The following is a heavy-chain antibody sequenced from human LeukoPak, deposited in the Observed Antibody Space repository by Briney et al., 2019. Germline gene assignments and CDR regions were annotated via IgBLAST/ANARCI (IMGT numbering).Heavy chain of an antibody. V-gene: IGHV5-51*01. CDR2: IYPGDSDT. J-gene: IGHJ6*03. Sequence: GESLQISCQGSGFRFTSYWIGWVRQMPGKGLEWMGIIYPGDSDTRYSPSFQGQVTISADKSISTAYLQWSSLKASDTAMYYCATHEGYCSSTSCYTDYYYMDVWGKGTTVTVSS. CDR3: ATHEGYCSSTSCYTDYYYMDV. CDR1: GFRFTSYW. D-gene: IGHD2-2*02.